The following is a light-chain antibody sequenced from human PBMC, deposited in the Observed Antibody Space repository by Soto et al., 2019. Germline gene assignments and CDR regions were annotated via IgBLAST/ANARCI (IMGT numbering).Light chain of an antibody. CDR1: SSNIGAGYD. V-gene: IGLV1-40*01. J-gene: IGLJ2*01. CDR3: QSYDSSLSGSV. CDR2: GNI. Sequence: QSVLTQPPSVSGAPGQRVTISCTGRSSNIGAGYDVHWYQQLPGTAPKLLIYGNINRPSGVPDRFSGSKSGTSASLAITGLQAEDGADYYCQSYDSSLSGSVFGGGTKLTVL.